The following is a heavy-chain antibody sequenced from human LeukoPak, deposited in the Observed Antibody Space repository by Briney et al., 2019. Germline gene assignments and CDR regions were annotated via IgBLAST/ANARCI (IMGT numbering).Heavy chain of an antibody. J-gene: IGHJ6*03. CDR3: ARTTMVRGTYYMDV. V-gene: IGHV4-34*01. CDR2: INHSGST. CDR1: GGSFSGYY. Sequence: PSETLSLTCAVYGGSFSGYYWSWIRQPPGKGLEWIGEINHSGSTNYNPSLKSRVTISVDTSKKQFSLKLSSVTAADTAVYYCARTTMVRGTYYMDVWGKGTTVTVSS. D-gene: IGHD3-10*01.